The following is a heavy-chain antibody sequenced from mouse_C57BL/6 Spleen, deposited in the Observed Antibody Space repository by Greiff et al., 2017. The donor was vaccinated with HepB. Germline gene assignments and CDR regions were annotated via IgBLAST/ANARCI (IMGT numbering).Heavy chain of an antibody. J-gene: IGHJ1*03. CDR3: AREGYYYGGSYGDFDV. V-gene: IGHV1-53*01. CDR2: INPSNGGT. Sequence: QVQLQQSGTELVKPGASVKLSCKASGYTFTSYWMHWVKQRPGQGLEWIGNINPSNGGTNYNEKFKSKATLTVDKSSSTAYMQLSSLTSEDSAVYYCAREGYYYGGSYGDFDVWGTGTTVTVSS. D-gene: IGHD1-1*01. CDR1: GYTFTSYW.